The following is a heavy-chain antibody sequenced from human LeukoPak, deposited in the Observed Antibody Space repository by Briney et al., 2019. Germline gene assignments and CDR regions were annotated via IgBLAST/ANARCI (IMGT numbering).Heavy chain of an antibody. CDR3: ARAGVMTGDDAFDI. CDR2: INHSGST. Sequence: SETLSLNCAVYGGSFSGYSWTWIRQPPGEGLEWIGEINHSGSTNYNPSLKSRVTISVDTSKNQFSLKLSSVTAADTAVYYCARAGVMTGDDAFDIWGQGTMVTVSS. J-gene: IGHJ3*02. D-gene: IGHD3-9*01. CDR1: GGSFSGYS. V-gene: IGHV4-34*01.